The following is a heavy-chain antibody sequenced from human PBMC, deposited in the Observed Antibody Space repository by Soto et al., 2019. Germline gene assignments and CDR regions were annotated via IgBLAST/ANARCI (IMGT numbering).Heavy chain of an antibody. D-gene: IGHD2-15*01. CDR1: GFSLSTSGVG. Sequence: QITLKESGPTLVKPTQTLTLTCTFSGFSLSTSGVGVGWIRQPPGKAMEWLALIYWDDDKRYSPSLKSRITITKDTSKNQLVLTMTNMDPVDTATYYCAHSPDGSENRNFDYWGQGTLVTVSS. CDR3: AHSPDGSENRNFDY. CDR2: IYWDDDK. J-gene: IGHJ4*02. V-gene: IGHV2-5*02.